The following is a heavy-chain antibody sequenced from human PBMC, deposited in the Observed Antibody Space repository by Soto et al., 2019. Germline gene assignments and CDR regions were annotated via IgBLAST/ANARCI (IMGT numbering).Heavy chain of an antibody. CDR1: GFTFSSYA. Sequence: GGSLRLSCAASGFTFSSYAMHWVRQAPGKGLEWVAVISYDGSNKYYADSVKGRFTISRDNSKNTLYLQMNSLRAEDTAVYYCARGGRSWSGYFSYYYYGMDVWGQGTTVTVSS. V-gene: IGHV3-30-3*01. CDR2: ISYDGSNK. D-gene: IGHD3-3*01. J-gene: IGHJ6*02. CDR3: ARGGRSWSGYFSYYYYGMDV.